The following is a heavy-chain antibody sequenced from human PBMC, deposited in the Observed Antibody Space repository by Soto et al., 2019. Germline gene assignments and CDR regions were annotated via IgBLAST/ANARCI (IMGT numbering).Heavy chain of an antibody. CDR3: VRTRLGVGAATPEDY. CDR2: INSDGSST. Sequence: EVQLVESGGGLVQPGGSLRLSCAASGFTFSSYWMHWVRQAPGKGLVWVSRINSDGSSTSYADSVKGRFTISRDNGKDTVYLPMNSLRGEDPAGYFCVRTRLGVGAATPEDYWGQGTLVTVSS. D-gene: IGHD2-15*01. CDR1: GFTFSSYW. J-gene: IGHJ4*02. V-gene: IGHV3-74*01.